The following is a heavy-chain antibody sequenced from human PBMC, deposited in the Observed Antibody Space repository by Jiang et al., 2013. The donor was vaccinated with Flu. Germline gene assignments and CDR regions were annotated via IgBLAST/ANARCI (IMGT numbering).Heavy chain of an antibody. CDR3: ASTRGGVVVTPDAFDV. V-gene: IGHV4-61*05. CDR1: GYSISSGYY. Sequence: GPGLVKPSETLSLTCTVSGYSISSGYYWGWIRQSPGKGLEWIGSIYYSEEFHHSGSTHYNPSLKSRVTISVDTSKNQLSLNVRSVTAADTAVYYCASTRGGVVVTPDAFDVWGQGTKVTVSS. CDR2: IYYSEEFHHSGST. J-gene: IGHJ3*01. D-gene: IGHD3-22*01.